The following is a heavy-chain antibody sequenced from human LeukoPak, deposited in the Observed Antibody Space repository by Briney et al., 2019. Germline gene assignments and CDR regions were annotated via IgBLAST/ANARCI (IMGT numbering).Heavy chain of an antibody. CDR3: ARCNAPNYYDSTGYYWFDP. CDR2: IYTSGST. Sequence: SQTLSLTCAVSGDSITNFYWSWIRQSPGKGLEWIGDIYTSGSTKYHPSLKSRATISVDTSKNQFSLKLFSVTAADTAVYYCARCNAPNYYDSTGYYWFDPWGQGTLVTVSS. J-gene: IGHJ5*02. D-gene: IGHD3-22*01. V-gene: IGHV4-4*09. CDR1: GDSITNFY.